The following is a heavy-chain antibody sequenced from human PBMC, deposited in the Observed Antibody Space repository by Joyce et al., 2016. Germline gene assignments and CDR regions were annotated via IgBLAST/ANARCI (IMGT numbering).Heavy chain of an antibody. CDR3: ARDRVQWSYGAVSNHFYMDF. Sequence: QVQLVESGGGVAKPGGSLRLSCVASGFASFTDYYMSWIRQSPGKGVEWVASIGSSERPIYYAEAVKGRFTISRDNSKNSLFLQMHNLRVEDSAVYYCARDRVQWSYGAVSNHFYMDFWGKGTTVAVSS. CDR2: IGSSERPI. D-gene: IGHD3-16*01. V-gene: IGHV3-11*04. CDR1: GFASFTDYY. J-gene: IGHJ6*03.